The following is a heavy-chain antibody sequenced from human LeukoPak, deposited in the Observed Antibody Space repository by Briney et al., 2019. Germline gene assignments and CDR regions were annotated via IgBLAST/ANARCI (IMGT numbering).Heavy chain of an antibody. CDR3: AKLGGDHRGPFEI. V-gene: IGHV4-59*01. Sequence: SETLSLTCTVSGGSISSYYWSWIRQPPGKGLEWIGYIDYSGSTNYNPSLKSPVTISVDTSKNQFSLKLSSVTAADTAVYYCAKLGGDHRGPFEIWGQGTMVTVSS. D-gene: IGHD4-23*01. CDR2: IDYSGST. CDR1: GGSISSYY. J-gene: IGHJ3*02.